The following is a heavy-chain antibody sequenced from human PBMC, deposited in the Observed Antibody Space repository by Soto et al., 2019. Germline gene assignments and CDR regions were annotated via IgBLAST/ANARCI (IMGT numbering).Heavy chain of an antibody. CDR3: ARDAYYDFWSGGFDI. CDR1: GGSISSYY. CDR2: IYYSGST. D-gene: IGHD3-3*01. V-gene: IGHV4-59*01. J-gene: IGHJ3*02. Sequence: SETLSLTCTVSGGSISSYYWSWIRQPPGKGLEWIGYIYYSGSTNYNPSLKSRVTISVDTSKNQFSLKLSSVTAADTAVYYCARDAYYDFWSGGFDIWGQGTMVTVSS.